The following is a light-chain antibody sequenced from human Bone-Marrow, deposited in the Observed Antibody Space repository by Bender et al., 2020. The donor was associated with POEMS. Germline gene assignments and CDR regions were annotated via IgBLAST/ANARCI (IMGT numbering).Light chain of an antibody. J-gene: IGLJ3*02. Sequence: NFMLTQPHSVSESPGKTVTISCTASSGSVASNYVQWYQQRPGSAPNIVIYEYNQRPSGVPDRFSGSIDSSSNSASLIISGLKTEDEADYYCQSYHSDNWVFGGGTKLTVL. V-gene: IGLV6-57*02. CDR3: QSYHSDNWV. CDR1: SGSVASNY. CDR2: EYN.